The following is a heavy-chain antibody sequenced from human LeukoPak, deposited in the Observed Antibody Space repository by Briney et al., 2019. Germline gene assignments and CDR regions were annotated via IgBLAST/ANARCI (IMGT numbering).Heavy chain of an antibody. V-gene: IGHV3-7*01. CDR3: AREYSSSSGRSFDY. CDR1: GFTFSGFW. J-gene: IGHJ4*02. CDR2: INSDGSEG. Sequence: GGSLRLSCAVSGFTFSGFWMSWSRQAPGKGLEWVASINSDGSEGYYADVVKGRFTISRDNAKNSLYLQMNSLRAEDTAVYYCAREYSSSSGRSFDYWGQGTLVTVSS. D-gene: IGHD6-6*01.